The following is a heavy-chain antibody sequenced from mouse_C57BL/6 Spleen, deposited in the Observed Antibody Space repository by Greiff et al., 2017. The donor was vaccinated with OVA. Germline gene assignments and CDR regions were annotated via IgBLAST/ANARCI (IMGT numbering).Heavy chain of an antibody. CDR3: ARGRELLGAMDD. CDR1: GYPFTDYC. CDR2: ISPYSGGT. J-gene: IGHJ4*01. Sequence: EVQLQQSGPVLVRPGTSVKMSCKASGYPFTDYCMNWVKQSHGQSLAWIGVISPYSGGTSSNKKFKGKATLTVDKSSSTAYMELNSLTSEDSAFYYCARGRELLGAMDDWGQGTSVTVSS. V-gene: IGHV1-19*01. D-gene: IGHD1-1*01.